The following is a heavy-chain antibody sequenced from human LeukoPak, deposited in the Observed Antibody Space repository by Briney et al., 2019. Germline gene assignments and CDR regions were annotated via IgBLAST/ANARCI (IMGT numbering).Heavy chain of an antibody. Sequence: PSQTLSLTCTVSGGSISSGSYYWSWIRQPAGKGLEWIGRIYTSGSTNYNPSLKSRVTISVDTSKNQFSLKLSSVTAADTAVYYCARVGEFGAFDIWGQGKMVTVSS. CDR1: GGSISSGSYY. CDR3: ARVGEFGAFDI. CDR2: IYTSGST. D-gene: IGHD3-10*01. J-gene: IGHJ3*02. V-gene: IGHV4-61*02.